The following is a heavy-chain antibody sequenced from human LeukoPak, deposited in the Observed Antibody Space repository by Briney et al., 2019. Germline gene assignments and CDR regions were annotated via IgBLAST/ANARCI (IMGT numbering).Heavy chain of an antibody. CDR2: INHSGST. Sequence: PSETLSLTCAVYGGSFSGYYWSWIRQPPGKGLEWIGEINHSGSTNYNPSLKSRVTISVDTSKNQFSLKLSSVTAADTAVYYCASSSTVVTGYFDYWGQGTLVTVSS. D-gene: IGHD4-23*01. J-gene: IGHJ4*02. CDR3: ASSSTVVTGYFDY. V-gene: IGHV4-34*01. CDR1: GGSFSGYY.